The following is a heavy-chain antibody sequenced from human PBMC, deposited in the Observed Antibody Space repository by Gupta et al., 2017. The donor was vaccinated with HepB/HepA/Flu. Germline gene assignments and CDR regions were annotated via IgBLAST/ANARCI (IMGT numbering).Heavy chain of an antibody. Sequence: EVQLVESGGGLVQPGGSLRLSCAASGFTFSSDWMSWVRQAPGKGLEWVANIKQDGSEKYYADSVKGRFTISRDNAKNSLYLQMNSLRAEDTAVYYCARVKLTDRGNWFDPWGQGTLVTVSS. J-gene: IGHJ5*02. CDR2: IKQDGSEK. D-gene: IGHD3-10*01. V-gene: IGHV3-7*01. CDR3: ARVKLTDRGNWFDP. CDR1: GFTFSSDW.